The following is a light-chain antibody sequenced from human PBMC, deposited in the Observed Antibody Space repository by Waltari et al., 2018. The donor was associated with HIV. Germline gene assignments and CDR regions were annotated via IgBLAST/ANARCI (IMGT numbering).Light chain of an antibody. V-gene: IGLV3-19*01. Sequence: SSELTQDPAVSVALGQTVRITCQGDSLRSYYASWYQQKPGQAPLLVIYGKNNRPSGIPERFSGSSSGNAASLTSAGAQAEDEADYYCNSRDSSGNHVVFGGGTKLTVL. CDR3: NSRDSSGNHVV. CDR1: SLRSYY. CDR2: GKN. J-gene: IGLJ2*01.